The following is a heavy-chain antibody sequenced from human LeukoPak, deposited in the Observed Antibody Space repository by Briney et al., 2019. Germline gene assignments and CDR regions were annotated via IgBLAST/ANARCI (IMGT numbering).Heavy chain of an antibody. V-gene: IGHV3-23*01. CDR1: GFTFSSYA. CDR2: ISGSGGST. D-gene: IGHD2-2*01. CDR3: ARGVVPAAMTAFDI. J-gene: IGHJ3*02. Sequence: GGSLRLSCAASGFTFSSYAMSWVRQAPGKGREGVSAISGSGGSTYYADSVKGRFTISRDNSKNTLYLQMNSLRAEDTAVYYCARGVVPAAMTAFDIWGQGTMVTVSS.